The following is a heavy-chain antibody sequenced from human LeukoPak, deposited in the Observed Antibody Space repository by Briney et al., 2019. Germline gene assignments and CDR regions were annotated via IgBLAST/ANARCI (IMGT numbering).Heavy chain of an antibody. V-gene: IGHV4-31*03. D-gene: IGHD3-10*01. CDR2: IYYSGST. Sequence: SETLSLTCTVSGGSISSGGYYWSWIRQHPGKGLEWIGYIYYSGSTYYNPSLKSRVTISVDTSKNQFSLKLSSVTAADTAVYYCVKAYELRGHFDYWGQGTLVTVSS. J-gene: IGHJ4*02. CDR1: GGSISSGGYY. CDR3: VKAYELRGHFDY.